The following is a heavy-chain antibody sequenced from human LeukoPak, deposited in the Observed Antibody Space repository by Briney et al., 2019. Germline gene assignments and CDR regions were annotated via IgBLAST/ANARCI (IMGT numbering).Heavy chain of an antibody. CDR1: GTAISGYY. CDR2: IYYSGST. CDR3: ARENYYGSGSYWVDWFDP. Sequence: SETLSLTCTVSGTAISGYYWSWIRQPPGKGLEWIGYIYYSGSTNYNPSLKSRVTISVDTSKNQFSLKLSSVTAADTAVYYCARENYYGSGSYWVDWFDPWGQGTLVTVSS. V-gene: IGHV4-59*01. J-gene: IGHJ5*02. D-gene: IGHD3-10*01.